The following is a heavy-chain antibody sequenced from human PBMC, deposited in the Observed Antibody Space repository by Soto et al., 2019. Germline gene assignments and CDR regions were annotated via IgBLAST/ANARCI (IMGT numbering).Heavy chain of an antibody. Sequence: ASVKVSCKASGYTFTSYGISWVRQAPGQGLEWMGWVSAYNANTNYAQKLQGRVTMTTDTSTSTSYMELRSLRSDDTAVYFCARDRLGATGDYWGQGTLVTVSS. CDR1: GYTFTSYG. J-gene: IGHJ4*02. D-gene: IGHD1-26*01. V-gene: IGHV1-18*01. CDR2: VSAYNANT. CDR3: ARDRLGATGDY.